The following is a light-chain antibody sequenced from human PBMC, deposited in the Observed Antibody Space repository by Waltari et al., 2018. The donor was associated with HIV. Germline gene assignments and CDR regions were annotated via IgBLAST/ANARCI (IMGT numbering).Light chain of an antibody. V-gene: IGKV2-28*01. Sequence: DIVMTQSPLSLPVTPGEPASLSCRSSQSLLHSNGYNYLDWYLRKPGQSPQLLIYLGSNRASGVPDRFSGSGSGTDFTLKISRVEAEDVGVYYCMQALQAPRTFGGGTKVEIK. CDR1: QSLLHSNGYNY. CDR3: MQALQAPRT. J-gene: IGKJ4*01. CDR2: LGS.